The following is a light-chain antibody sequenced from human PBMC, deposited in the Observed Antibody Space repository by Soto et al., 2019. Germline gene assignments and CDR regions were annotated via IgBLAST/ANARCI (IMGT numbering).Light chain of an antibody. J-gene: IGKJ5*01. CDR1: QSFRGL. Sequence: VLTQSPVTLSLSPGERATLSCRASQSFRGLLAWYQQKPGQAPRLLIYDAYNRATGIPPRFSGSGSGTDFTLTISGLEPEASAVYYCQQRPMSPNTFGQGTRLEIK. CDR2: DAY. CDR3: QQRPMSPNT. V-gene: IGKV3-11*01.